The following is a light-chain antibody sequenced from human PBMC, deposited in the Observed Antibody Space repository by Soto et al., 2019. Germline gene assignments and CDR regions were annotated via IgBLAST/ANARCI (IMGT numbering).Light chain of an antibody. J-gene: IGLJ2*01. CDR2: EVS. CDR3: SSYAGSNSHVV. Sequence: QSVLTQPPSASGSPGQSATISCTGTSSDVGGYNYVSWYQQHPGKAPKLMIYEVSKRPSGVPDRFSGSKSGNTASLTVSGLQAEDEADYYCSSYAGSNSHVVFGGGTKLTVL. V-gene: IGLV2-8*01. CDR1: SSDVGGYNY.